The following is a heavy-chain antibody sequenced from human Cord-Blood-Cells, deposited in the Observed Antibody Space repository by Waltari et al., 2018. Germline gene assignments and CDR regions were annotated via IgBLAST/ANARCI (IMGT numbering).Heavy chain of an antibody. J-gene: IGHJ4*02. CDR3: ARHGSGKIYDSSGYYYFDY. V-gene: IGHV4-39*01. Sequence: QLQLQESGPGLVKPSETLSLTCTVSGGSISSSSYYWGWIRQPPGKGLEWIGSIYYSGRTDYNPSLKSRVTISVDTSKNQFSLKLSSVTAADTAVYYCARHGSGKIYDSSGYYYFDYWGQGTLVTVSS. CDR1: GGSISSSSYY. D-gene: IGHD3-22*01. CDR2: IYYSGRT.